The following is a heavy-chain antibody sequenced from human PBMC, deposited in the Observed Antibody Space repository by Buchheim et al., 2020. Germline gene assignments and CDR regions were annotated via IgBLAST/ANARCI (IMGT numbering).Heavy chain of an antibody. CDR1: GFTFSSYG. CDR3: AKDLSEGSITIFGVAMGHYYGMDV. Sequence: QVQLVESGGGVVQPGRSLRLSCAASGFTFSSYGMHWVRQAPGKGLEWVAVISYDGSNKYYADSVKGRFTISRDNSKNTLYLQMNSLRAEDTAVYYCAKDLSEGSITIFGVAMGHYYGMDVWGQGTT. V-gene: IGHV3-30*18. J-gene: IGHJ6*02. CDR2: ISYDGSNK. D-gene: IGHD3-3*01.